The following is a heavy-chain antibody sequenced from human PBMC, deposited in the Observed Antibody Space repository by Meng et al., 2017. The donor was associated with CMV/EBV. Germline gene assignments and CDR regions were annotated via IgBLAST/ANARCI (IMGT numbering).Heavy chain of an antibody. D-gene: IGHD2-15*01. Sequence: ASVKVSCKASGYTFTSYYMHWVRQAPGQGLEWMGWINPNSGGTNYAQKFQGRVTMTRDMSTSTAYLELSSLRSEDTAVYYCAAEQYCSGGSCYGSSVGEGAFDIWGQGTMVTVSS. CDR3: AAEQYCSGGSCYGSSVGEGAFDI. V-gene: IGHV1-2*02. J-gene: IGHJ3*02. CDR1: GYTFTSYY. CDR2: INPNSGGT.